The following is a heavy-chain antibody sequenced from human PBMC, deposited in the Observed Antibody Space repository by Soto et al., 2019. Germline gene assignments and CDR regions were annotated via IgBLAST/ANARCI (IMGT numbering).Heavy chain of an antibody. CDR1: GFSVTTNGVA. CDR2: IYWDDDR. J-gene: IGHJ4*02. V-gene: IGHV2-5*02. CDR3: AQQNQAAFRLFDY. D-gene: IGHD2-15*01. Sequence: QITLKESGPTLVKPTQTLTLTCTVSGFSVTTNGVAVGWIRQPPGKALEWLALIYWDDDRRYSPSLEARLTIRKDTSRNQVVLTMTNMDPVYTGTYFCAQQNQAAFRLFDYWGRGSQVTVSS.